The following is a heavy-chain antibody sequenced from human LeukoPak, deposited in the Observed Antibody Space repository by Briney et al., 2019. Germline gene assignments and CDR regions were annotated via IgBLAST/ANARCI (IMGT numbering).Heavy chain of an antibody. D-gene: IGHD3-10*01. J-gene: IGHJ4*02. Sequence: SETLSLTCTVSGGSISSYYWSWIRQPPGKGLEWIGYIHYSGSTNYNPSLKSRVTISVDTSKNQFSLKLSSVTAADTAVYYCARTYYYGSGSYSLFDYWGQGTLVTVSS. V-gene: IGHV4-59*01. CDR1: GGSISSYY. CDR2: IHYSGST. CDR3: ARTYYYGSGSYSLFDY.